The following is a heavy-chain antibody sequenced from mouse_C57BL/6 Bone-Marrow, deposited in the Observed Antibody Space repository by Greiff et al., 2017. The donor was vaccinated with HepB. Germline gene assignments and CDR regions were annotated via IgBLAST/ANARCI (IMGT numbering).Heavy chain of an antibody. Sequence: VQLVESGAELARPGASVKLSCKASGYTFTSYGISWVKQRTGQGLEWIGEIYPRSGNTYYNEKFKGKATLTADKSSSTAYMELRSLTSEDSAVYFCARRGAAYDFYAMDYWGQGTSVTVSS. CDR2: IYPRSGNT. D-gene: IGHD6-5*01. J-gene: IGHJ4*01. CDR3: ARRGAAYDFYAMDY. CDR1: GYTFTSYG. V-gene: IGHV1-81*01.